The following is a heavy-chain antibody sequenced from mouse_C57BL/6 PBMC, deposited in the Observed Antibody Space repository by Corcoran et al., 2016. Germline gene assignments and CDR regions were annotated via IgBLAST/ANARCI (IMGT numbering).Heavy chain of an antibody. Sequence: QIPLVQSGPELKKPGETVKIYCKASGYTFTTYGMSWVKQAPGKGLKWMGWINTYSGVPTYADDFKGRFAFSLETSASTAYLQINNLKNEDTATYFCARSNYDYDPFDYWGQGTTLTVSS. CDR2: INTYSGVP. CDR1: GYTFTTYG. D-gene: IGHD2-4*01. J-gene: IGHJ2*01. CDR3: ARSNYDYDPFDY. V-gene: IGHV9-3*01.